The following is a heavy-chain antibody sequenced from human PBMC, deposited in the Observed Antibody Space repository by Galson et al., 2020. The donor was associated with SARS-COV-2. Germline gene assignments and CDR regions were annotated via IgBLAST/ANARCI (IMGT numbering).Heavy chain of an antibody. CDR3: TARVGGGDTFDF. CDR1: GFNFRNAW. D-gene: IGHD1-26*01. J-gene: IGHJ3*01. CDR2: IKANVHGGTT. V-gene: IGHV3-15*01. Sequence: GESLKLYCAASGFNFRNAWMSWVRQAPGKGLEWVGRIKANVHGGTTDYAAPVRGRFAISREDSQNTMYLQLNSLKTEDTGVYYCTARVGGGDTFDFWGQGTMVTVSS.